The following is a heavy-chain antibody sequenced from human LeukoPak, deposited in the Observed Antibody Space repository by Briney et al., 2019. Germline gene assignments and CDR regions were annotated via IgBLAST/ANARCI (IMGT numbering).Heavy chain of an antibody. CDR2: INTSTGNP. V-gene: IGHV7-4-1*02. D-gene: IGHD2-2*01. Sequence: ASVKVSCKASGYTFTSYAMNWVRQAPGQGLEWMGWINTSTGNPTYAQGFTGRFVFSLDTSVSTAYLQISSLKAEDTAVYYCARSPRYQLLSYYYYYYMDVWGKGTTVTVSS. CDR3: ARSPRYQLLSYYYYYYMDV. J-gene: IGHJ6*03. CDR1: GYTFTSYA.